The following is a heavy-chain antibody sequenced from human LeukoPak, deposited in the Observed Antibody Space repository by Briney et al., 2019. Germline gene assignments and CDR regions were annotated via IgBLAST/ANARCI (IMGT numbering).Heavy chain of an antibody. J-gene: IGHJ4*02. D-gene: IGHD2-15*01. CDR2: INPITGGT. Sequence: ASVKVSCKASGYTFTGYYIHWVRQAPGQGLQWMGWINPITGGTNYAQKFQGRITMTRDTSISTAYMDLSRLTSDDTAVYYCARDPCSGGSCHLYHFDYWGQGTLVTVSS. V-gene: IGHV1-2*02. CDR3: ARDPCSGGSCHLYHFDY. CDR1: GYTFTGYY.